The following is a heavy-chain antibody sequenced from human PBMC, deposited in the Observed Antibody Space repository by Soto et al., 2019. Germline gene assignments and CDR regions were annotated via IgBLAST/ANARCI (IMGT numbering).Heavy chain of an antibody. CDR2: ISGSGGST. D-gene: IGHD3-3*01. CDR1: EFTFSSYA. CDR3: AKDAKTYYDFWSGYYIGWFDP. V-gene: IGHV3-23*04. J-gene: IGHJ5*02. Sequence: EVQLVDSGGGLVQPGGSLRLSCAASEFTFSSYAMSWVRQAPGKGLEWVSAISGSGGSTYYADSVKGRFTISRDNSKNTLYLQMNSLRAEDTAVYYCAKDAKTYYDFWSGYYIGWFDPWGQGTLVTVSS.